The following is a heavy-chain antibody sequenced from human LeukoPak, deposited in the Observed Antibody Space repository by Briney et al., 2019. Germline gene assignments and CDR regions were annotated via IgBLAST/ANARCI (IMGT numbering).Heavy chain of an antibody. J-gene: IGHJ3*02. D-gene: IGHD2-15*01. CDR3: ARGFELVVVAATALVWTNQDAFDI. CDR2: INWNGGST. V-gene: IGHV3-20*04. CDR1: GFTFDDYG. Sequence: PGGSLRLSCAASGFTFDDYGMSWVRQAPGKGLEWVSGINWNGGSTGYADSVKGRFTISRDNAKNSPYLQMNSLRAEDTALYYCARGFELVVVAATALVWTNQDAFDIWGQGTMVTVSS.